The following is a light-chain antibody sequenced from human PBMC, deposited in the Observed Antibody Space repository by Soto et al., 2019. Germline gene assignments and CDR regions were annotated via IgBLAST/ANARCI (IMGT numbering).Light chain of an antibody. CDR2: EVS. J-gene: IGLJ2*01. Sequence: QSVLTQPPSASGSPGQSVTISCTGTSSDVGSYNYVSWYQQHPGKAPKLMIYEVSKRPSGVPDRFSGSKSGNTASLTVSGLQADDEADYYCSSYAGSIDVVFGGGTKLTVL. CDR3: SSYAGSIDVV. CDR1: SSDVGSYNY. V-gene: IGLV2-8*01.